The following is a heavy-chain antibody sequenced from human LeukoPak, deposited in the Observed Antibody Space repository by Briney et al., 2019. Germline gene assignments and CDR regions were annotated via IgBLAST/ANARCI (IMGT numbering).Heavy chain of an antibody. CDR2: INTDGTTT. V-gene: IGHV3-74*01. CDR3: ARDPWGYRAGVMDL. Sequence: GGSLRLSCAASGFTFSSFWMHWVRQAPGEGLVWVSRINTDGTTTTYADSVKGRFTISRDNPKNTLYLQMNSLRAEDTAVYYCARDPWGYRAGVMDLWGQGTLLTVSS. J-gene: IGHJ4*02. CDR1: GFTFSSFW. D-gene: IGHD5-18*01.